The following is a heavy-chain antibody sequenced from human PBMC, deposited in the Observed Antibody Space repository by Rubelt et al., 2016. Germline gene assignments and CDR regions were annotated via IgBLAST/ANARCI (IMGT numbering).Heavy chain of an antibody. CDR3: ARGSYYFDY. J-gene: IGHJ4*02. D-gene: IGHD2-21*01. Sequence: QVPGKGLVWVSRINSDGSSTSYVDSVKGRFTNSRDNAKNTLYLQMNSLRDEDTAVYYCARGSYYFDYWGQGTLVTVSS. CDR2: INSDGSST. V-gene: IGHV3-74*01.